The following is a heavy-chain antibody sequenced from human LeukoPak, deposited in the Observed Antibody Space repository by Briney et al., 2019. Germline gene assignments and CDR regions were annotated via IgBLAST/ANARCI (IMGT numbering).Heavy chain of an antibody. CDR2: IYSSGST. J-gene: IGHJ3*02. D-gene: IGHD5-12*01. CDR3: ARRYSGYGNAFDI. V-gene: IGHV4-59*08. Sequence: PSDTLSLTCTVSGGSISSYYWSWIRQPPGKGLEWIGYIYSSGSTNYSPSLKSRVTISVDTSKNQSSLKLYSVTAADTAVYYCARRYSGYGNAFDIWGQRTMVTVSS. CDR1: GGSISSYY.